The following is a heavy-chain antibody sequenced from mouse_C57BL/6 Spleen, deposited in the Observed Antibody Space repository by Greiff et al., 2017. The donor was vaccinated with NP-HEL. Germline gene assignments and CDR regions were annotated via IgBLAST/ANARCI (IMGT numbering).Heavy chain of an antibody. V-gene: IGHV1-15*01. CDR2: IDPETGGT. D-gene: IGHD2-3*01. CDR1: GYTFTDYE. Sequence: VQLQQSGAELVRPGASVTLSCKASGYTFTDYEMHWVKQTPVHGLEWIGAIDPETGGTAYNQKFKGKAILTADKSSSTAYMELRSLTSEDSAVYYCTRPWLLRPAWFAYWGQGTLVTVSA. CDR3: TRPWLLRPAWFAY. J-gene: IGHJ3*01.